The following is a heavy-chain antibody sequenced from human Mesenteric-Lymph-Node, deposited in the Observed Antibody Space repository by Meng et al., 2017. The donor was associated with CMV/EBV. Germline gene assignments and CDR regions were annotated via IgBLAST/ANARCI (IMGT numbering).Heavy chain of an antibody. CDR1: GFSVTDNY. CDR2: IYSGGDT. J-gene: IGHJ5*02. V-gene: IGHV3-66*02. CDR3: ARQYSNYDQ. Sequence: GESLKISCAVSGFSVTDNYMSWARQTPGKGLEWVSVIYSGGDTYYADSVRGRFTISRDNSMSTLYLQMNSLRLEDTAVYYCARQYSNYDQWGQGTLVTVSS. D-gene: IGHD4-11*01.